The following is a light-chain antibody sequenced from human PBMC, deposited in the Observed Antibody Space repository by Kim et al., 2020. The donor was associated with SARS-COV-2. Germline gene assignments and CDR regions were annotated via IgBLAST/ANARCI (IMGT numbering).Light chain of an antibody. CDR1: KLGDKY. CDR3: QAWDSSNVV. V-gene: IGLV3-1*01. J-gene: IGLJ2*01. Sequence: VSPGQTASITCSGDKLGDKYACWYQQKPGQAPVLVIYQDSKRPSGIPERFSGSNSGNTATLTISGTQAMDEADYYCQAWDSSNVVFGGGTQLTVL. CDR2: QDS.